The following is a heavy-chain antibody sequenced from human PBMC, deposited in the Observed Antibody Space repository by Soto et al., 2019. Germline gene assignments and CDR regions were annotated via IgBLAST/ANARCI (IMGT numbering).Heavy chain of an antibody. J-gene: IGHJ4*02. D-gene: IGHD3-10*01. CDR2: INPSGGST. V-gene: IGHV1-46*03. Sequence: ASVKVSCKASGYTFTSYYMHWVRQAPGQGLEWMGIINPSGGSTSYAQKFQGRVTMTRDTSTSTVYMELSSLRSEDTAVFYCVRDPHDYYGSGSYYKPLDYWGQGTLVTVSS. CDR3: VRDPHDYYGSGSYYKPLDY. CDR1: GYTFTSYY.